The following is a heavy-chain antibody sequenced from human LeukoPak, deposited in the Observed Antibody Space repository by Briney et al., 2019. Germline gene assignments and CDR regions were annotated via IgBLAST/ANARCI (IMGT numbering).Heavy chain of an antibody. Sequence: GGSLRPSCAASGFTVSSNHMSWVRQAPGKGLEWVSVIYSGGSTDYADSVKGRFTISRYNSKKTLYLQMNSLRAEDTAVYHCARGPAAYNWGQGTLVTVSS. V-gene: IGHV3-53*01. D-gene: IGHD6-13*01. CDR1: GFTVSSNH. CDR3: ARGPAAYN. J-gene: IGHJ4*02. CDR2: IYSGGST.